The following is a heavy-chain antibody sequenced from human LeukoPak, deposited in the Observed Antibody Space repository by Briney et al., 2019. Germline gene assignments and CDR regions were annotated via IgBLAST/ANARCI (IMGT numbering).Heavy chain of an antibody. J-gene: IGHJ3*02. D-gene: IGHD2-15*01. CDR1: GFTFSSYT. Sequence: GGSLRLSCAASGFTFSSYTMNWVRQAPGKGLEWVSSISGSGGYKNYADSVKGRFTISRDNAKNSLYLQMNSLRAEDTALYYCARCSRYCSGGSCYSVDAFDIWGQGTMVTVSS. CDR3: ARCSRYCSGGSCYSVDAFDI. CDR2: ISGSGGYK. V-gene: IGHV3-21*04.